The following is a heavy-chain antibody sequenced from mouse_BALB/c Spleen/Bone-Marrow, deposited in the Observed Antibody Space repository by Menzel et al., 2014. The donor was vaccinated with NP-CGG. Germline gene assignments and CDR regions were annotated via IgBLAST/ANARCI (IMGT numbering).Heavy chain of an antibody. CDR2: IRLKSNNYAT. Sequence: EVHLVESGGGLVLPGGSMKLSCVASGFTFSNYWMNWVRQSPEKGLEWVAEIRLKSNNYATHYAESVKGRFTISRDDSKSSVYLQMNNLRAEDTGIYYCTRSLRLFDYWGQGTTLTVSS. V-gene: IGHV6-6*02. J-gene: IGHJ2*01. CDR1: GFTFSNYW. D-gene: IGHD1-1*01. CDR3: TRSLRLFDY.